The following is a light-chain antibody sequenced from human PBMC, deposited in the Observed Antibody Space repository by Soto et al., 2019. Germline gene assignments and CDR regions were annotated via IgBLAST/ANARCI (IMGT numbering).Light chain of an antibody. CDR3: SSYTSSGTLV. V-gene: IGLV2-14*03. CDR1: RSDVGVYNY. Sequence: QSALTQPASVSGSPGQSITISCTGARSDVGVYNYVSWYQHHPGKAPKLMIYDVSNRPSGVSNRFSGSKSGNTASLTISGLQAEDEADYYCSSYTSSGTLVFGGGTKVTVL. CDR2: DVS. J-gene: IGLJ2*01.